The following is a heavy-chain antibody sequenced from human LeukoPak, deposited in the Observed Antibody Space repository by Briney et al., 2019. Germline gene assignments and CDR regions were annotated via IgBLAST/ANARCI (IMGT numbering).Heavy chain of an antibody. Sequence: GGSLRLSRAASGFTFSSYAMHWVRQAPGKGLEWVAVISYDGSNKYYADSVKGRFTISRDNSKNTLYLQMNSLRAEDTAVYYCARVRVALNYDFWSGYWDVWGQGTTVTVSS. CDR1: GFTFSSYA. V-gene: IGHV3-30-3*01. D-gene: IGHD3-3*01. CDR3: ARVRVALNYDFWSGYWDV. CDR2: ISYDGSNK. J-gene: IGHJ6*02.